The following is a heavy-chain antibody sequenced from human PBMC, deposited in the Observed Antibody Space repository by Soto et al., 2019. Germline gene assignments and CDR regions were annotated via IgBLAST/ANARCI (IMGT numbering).Heavy chain of an antibody. D-gene: IGHD5-18*01. CDR1: GFTFSNYY. Sequence: GGSLRLSCGASGFTFSNYYMSWIRQAPGKGLEWVSYISSTGRTIYYADSVKGRFTVSRDNAQNSLSLKLNSLRVEDTAVYYCAKRGGYSYGYKGFDYWGQGTLVTVSS. CDR3: AKRGGYSYGYKGFDY. CDR2: ISSTGRTI. J-gene: IGHJ4*02. V-gene: IGHV3-11*01.